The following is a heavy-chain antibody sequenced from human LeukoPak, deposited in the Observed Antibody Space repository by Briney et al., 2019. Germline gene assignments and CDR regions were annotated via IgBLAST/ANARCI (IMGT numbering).Heavy chain of an antibody. V-gene: IGHV3-30*04. CDR2: ISYDGSNK. J-gene: IGHJ3*02. Sequence: GGSLRLSCAASGFTFSSYAIHWVRQAPGKGLEWVAVISYDGSNKYYADSVKGRFTIPRDNSKNTLYLQMNSLRAEDTAVYYCARDSAYSGYDHAFDIWGQGTMVTVSS. CDR1: GFTFSSYA. D-gene: IGHD5-12*01. CDR3: ARDSAYSGYDHAFDI.